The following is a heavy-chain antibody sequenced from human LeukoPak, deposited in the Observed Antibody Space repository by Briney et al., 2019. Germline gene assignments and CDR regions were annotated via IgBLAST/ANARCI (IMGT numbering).Heavy chain of an antibody. CDR3: ARAGEDVVLGPAPVGGSPYNWFDP. D-gene: IGHD2-2*01. V-gene: IGHV3-30-3*01. J-gene: IGHJ5*02. Sequence: PGGSLRLSCAASGFTFSSYAMHWVRQAPGKGLEWVAVISYDGSNKYYADSVKGRFTISRDNSKNTLYLQMNSLRPEDTAVYYCARAGEDVVLGPAPVGGSPYNWFDPWGQGTLVTVSS. CDR2: ISYDGSNK. CDR1: GFTFSSYA.